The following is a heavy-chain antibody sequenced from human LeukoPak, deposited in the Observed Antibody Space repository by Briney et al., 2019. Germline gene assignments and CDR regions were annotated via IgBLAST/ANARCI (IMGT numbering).Heavy chain of an antibody. CDR2: ISGSGGST. V-gene: IGHV3-23*01. D-gene: IGHD6-19*01. J-gene: IGHJ4*02. CDR1: GFIFSSYA. Sequence: PGGSLRLSCAASGFIFSSYAMSWVRQAPGKGLEWVSTISGSGGSTYYADSVEGRFTISRDNSKNTLFLQMNGLRAEDTAVYYCARGITNIAVGDYWGQGTLVTVSS. CDR3: ARGITNIAVGDY.